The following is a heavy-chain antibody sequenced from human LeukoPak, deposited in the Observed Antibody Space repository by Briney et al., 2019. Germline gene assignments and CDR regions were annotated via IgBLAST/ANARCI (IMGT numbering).Heavy chain of an antibody. CDR3: AKANVKYCSGGSCFDAFDI. V-gene: IGHV3-30*02. CDR1: GFTFSSYG. Sequence: GGSLRLSCAASGFTFSSYGMHWVRQAPGKGLEWVAFIRYDGSNKYYADSVKGRFTISRDNSKNTLYLQMNSLRAEDTAVYYCAKANVKYCSGGSCFDAFDIWGQGTMVTVSS. CDR2: IRYDGSNK. D-gene: IGHD2-15*01. J-gene: IGHJ3*02.